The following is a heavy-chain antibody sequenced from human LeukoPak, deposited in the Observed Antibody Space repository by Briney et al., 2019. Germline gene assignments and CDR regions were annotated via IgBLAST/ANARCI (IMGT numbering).Heavy chain of an antibody. CDR1: GFSFSTYW. CDR2: IYPSNSDT. CDR3: ARAGGFDH. D-gene: IGHD2-15*01. V-gene: IGHV5-51*01. J-gene: IGHJ4*02. Sequence: GESLKISCQGSGFSFSTYWIGWVRQMPGKGLEWMGIIYPSNSDTRYSPSFQGQVTISADKSISTAYLQWSSLRASDIAMYYCARAGGFDHWGQGTLVTVSS.